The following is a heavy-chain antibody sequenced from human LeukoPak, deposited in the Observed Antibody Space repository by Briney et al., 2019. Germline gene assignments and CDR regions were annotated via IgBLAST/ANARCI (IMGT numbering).Heavy chain of an antibody. CDR1: EFTFSSYS. J-gene: IGHJ6*02. CDR2: ISASGSTT. Sequence: PGGSLRLSCAATEFTFSSYSMNWVRQAPGKGLEWVSLISASGSTTYYADSVKGRFTISRDNSKNSLYLQMNSLRAEDTAVYYCARDYYGMDVWGQGTTVTVSS. CDR3: ARDYYGMDV. V-gene: IGHV3-23*01.